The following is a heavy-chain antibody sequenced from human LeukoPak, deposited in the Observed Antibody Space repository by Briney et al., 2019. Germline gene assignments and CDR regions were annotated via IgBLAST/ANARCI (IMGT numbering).Heavy chain of an antibody. CDR3: ARGGYGDYCDY. V-gene: IGHV4-59*11. Sequence: PSETLSLTCTVSGGSISSHYWSWIRRPPGKGLEWIGYIYYSGSTNYNPSLKSRVTISVDKSKNQFSLKLSSVTAPDAAVYYCARGGYGDYCDYWGQGTLVTVSS. D-gene: IGHD5-12*01. CDR1: GGSISSHY. J-gene: IGHJ4*02. CDR2: IYYSGST.